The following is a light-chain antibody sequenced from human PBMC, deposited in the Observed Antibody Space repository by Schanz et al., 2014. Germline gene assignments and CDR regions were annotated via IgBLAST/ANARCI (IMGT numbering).Light chain of an antibody. CDR3: LLSYSGARGV. CDR2: DTN. V-gene: IGLV7-46*01. CDR1: TGAVTSGHY. Sequence: QAVVTQEPSLTVSPGGTVTLTCGSSTGAVTSGHYPYWFQQKPGQAPRTLIYDTNKKHSWTPARFSGSLFGGKAALTLSGAQPEDEAEYYCLLSYSGARGVFGGGTKLTVL. J-gene: IGLJ3*02.